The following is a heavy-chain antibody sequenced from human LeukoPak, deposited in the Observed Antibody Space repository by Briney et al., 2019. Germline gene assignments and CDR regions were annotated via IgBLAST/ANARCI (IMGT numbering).Heavy chain of an antibody. CDR2: ISSNGEYI. CDR3: ASTPYGPNSSGYYPLGH. Sequence: GGSLRLSCAASGFSFSDYSMNWVRHTPVKGLEWVASISSNGEYIHYADSVKGRFTIFRGNAESSLHLQMNSLRAEDTAVYYCASTPYGPNSSGYYPLGHWGQGTLVTVSS. V-gene: IGHV3-21*01. D-gene: IGHD3-22*01. J-gene: IGHJ4*02. CDR1: GFSFSDYS.